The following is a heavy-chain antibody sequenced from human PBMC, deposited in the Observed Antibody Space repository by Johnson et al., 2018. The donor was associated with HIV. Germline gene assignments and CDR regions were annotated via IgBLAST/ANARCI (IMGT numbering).Heavy chain of an antibody. V-gene: IGHV3-7*01. D-gene: IGHD2-21*01. J-gene: IGHJ3*02. CDR2: IKEDGSEK. CDR1: GFTFSSYA. CDR3: ARGGYELFLNNAFDI. Sequence: VQLVESGGGVVQPGRSLRLSCAASGFTFSSYAMHWVRQAPGKGLEWVANIKEDGSEKCYVDSVKGRFTMSRDNAKNPLCLQMNSLIAEDTAVYYCARGGYELFLNNAFDIWGQGTLVTVSA.